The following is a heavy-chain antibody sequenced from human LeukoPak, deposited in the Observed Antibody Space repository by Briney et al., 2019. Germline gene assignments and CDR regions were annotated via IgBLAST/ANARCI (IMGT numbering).Heavy chain of an antibody. D-gene: IGHD6-19*01. J-gene: IGHJ5*02. V-gene: IGHV3-21*01. CDR3: ARDSPPGIAVAVGRFDP. Sequence: PGGSLRLSCAASGSTFSSYSMNWVRQAPGKGLEWVSSISSSSSYIYYADSVKGRFAISRDNAKNSLYLQMNSLRAEDTAVYYCARDSPPGIAVAVGRFDPWGQGTLVTVSS. CDR2: ISSSSSYI. CDR1: GSTFSSYS.